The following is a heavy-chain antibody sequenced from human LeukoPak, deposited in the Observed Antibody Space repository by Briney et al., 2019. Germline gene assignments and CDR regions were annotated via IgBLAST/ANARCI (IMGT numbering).Heavy chain of an antibody. V-gene: IGHV3-23*01. Sequence: GWSLRLSCAASGFTVSSYAMSWVRQAPGKGLEWVSAISGSGGSTYYADSVKGRFTISRDNSKNTLYLQMNSLRAEDTAVYYCAKDLWRQRHDLTPQPNRPYYFDYWGQGTLVTVSS. CDR2: ISGSGGST. CDR1: GFTVSSYA. J-gene: IGHJ4*02. CDR3: AKDLWRQRHDLTPQPNRPYYFDY. D-gene: IGHD4-23*01.